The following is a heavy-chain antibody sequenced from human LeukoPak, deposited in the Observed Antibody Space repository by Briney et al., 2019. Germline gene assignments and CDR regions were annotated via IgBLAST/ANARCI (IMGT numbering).Heavy chain of an antibody. CDR3: AKADALLWFGESKYYFDY. D-gene: IGHD3-10*01. J-gene: IGHJ4*02. CDR2: ISGSGGST. CDR1: GFSVTDAW. V-gene: IGHV3-23*01. Sequence: GGSLRLSCAASGFSVTDAWMNWVRQAPGKGLEWVSAISGSGGSTYYADSVKGRFTISRDNSKNTLYLQMNSLRAEDTAVYYCAKADALLWFGESKYYFDYWGQGTLVTVSS.